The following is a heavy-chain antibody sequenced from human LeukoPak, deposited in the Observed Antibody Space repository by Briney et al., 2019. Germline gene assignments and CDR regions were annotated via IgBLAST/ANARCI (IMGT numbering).Heavy chain of an antibody. D-gene: IGHD2-21*02. V-gene: IGHV3-53*01. CDR3: ARACGGDCYSTLNAFGI. CDR2: IYSGGST. J-gene: IGHJ3*02. Sequence: GGSLRLSCAASGFTVSSNYMSWVRQAPGKGLEWVSVIYSGGSTYYADSVKGRFTISRDNSKNTLYLQMNSLRAEDTAVYYCARACGGDCYSTLNAFGIWGQGTMVTVSS. CDR1: GFTVSSNY.